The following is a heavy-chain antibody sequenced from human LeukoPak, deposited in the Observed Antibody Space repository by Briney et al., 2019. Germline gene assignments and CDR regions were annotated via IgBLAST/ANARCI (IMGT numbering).Heavy chain of an antibody. D-gene: IGHD4-23*01. CDR1: GGSISSNNYH. CDR2: VYYSGNT. J-gene: IGHJ4*02. CDR3: AGRGGYGGNSVPGFLH. V-gene: IGHV4-39*01. Sequence: SETLSLTCTVSGGSISSNNYHWGWIRQPPGKGLEWIGSVYYSGNTYYNPSLKSRVTISVDTSKNQFYLKLISVTAADTAVYYCAGRGGYGGNSVPGFLHWGQGTLVTVSS.